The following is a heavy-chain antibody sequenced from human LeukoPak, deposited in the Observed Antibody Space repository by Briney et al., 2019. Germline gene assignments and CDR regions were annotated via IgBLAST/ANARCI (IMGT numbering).Heavy chain of an antibody. CDR3: AGLEGRYSTDWFYFFDY. CDR2: IYHSGSA. CDR1: GDSISGSSYY. D-gene: IGHD6-19*01. V-gene: IGHV4-39*01. J-gene: IGHJ4*02. Sequence: SETLSLTCTVSGDSISGSSYYWNWIRQPPGKGLEWIGSIYHSGSAYYNPSLKSRVTISVIPSRNQFSLSLSSVTAADTAVYYCAGLEGRYSTDWFYFFDYWGQGALVTVSS.